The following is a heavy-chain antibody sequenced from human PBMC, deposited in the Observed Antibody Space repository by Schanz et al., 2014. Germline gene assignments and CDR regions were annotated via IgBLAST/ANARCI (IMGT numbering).Heavy chain of an antibody. D-gene: IGHD2-15*01. Sequence: VQLVESGGGVVQPGRSLRLSCSASGFSFSSYSMNWVRQAPGKGLEWVSSISHSGGSKYYADSVKGRFTISRDNSKNTLYLQMNTLRAEDTAVYYCARDRGYCSGGSCLTFDYWGQGTLVTVSS. V-gene: IGHV3-NL1*01. CDR2: ISHSGGSK. J-gene: IGHJ4*02. CDR3: ARDRGYCSGGSCLTFDY. CDR1: GFSFSSYS.